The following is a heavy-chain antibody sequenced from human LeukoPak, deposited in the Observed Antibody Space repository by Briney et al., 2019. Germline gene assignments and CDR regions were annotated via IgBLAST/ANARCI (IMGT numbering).Heavy chain of an antibody. D-gene: IGHD3-3*01. Sequence: SETLSLTCTVSGGSISSSSYYWGWIRQPPGKGLEWIGSIYYSGSTYYNPSLKSRVTISVDTSKNQFSLKLGSVTAADTAVYYCARHGGITIFGVAPNWFDPWGQGTLVTVSS. J-gene: IGHJ5*02. CDR1: GGSISSSSYY. CDR3: ARHGGITIFGVAPNWFDP. V-gene: IGHV4-39*01. CDR2: IYYSGST.